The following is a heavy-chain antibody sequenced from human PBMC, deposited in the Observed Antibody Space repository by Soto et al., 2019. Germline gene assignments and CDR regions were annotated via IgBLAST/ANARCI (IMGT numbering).Heavy chain of an antibody. CDR2: IHYSGNT. Sequence: SETLSLTCTVPGDSLSSYYWNWIRQPPGKGLEWIGYIHYSGNTNYNPPLKGRVTISLDTSKNQFSLELNSVTTADTAVYYCAIEGALLFGGDADYYDDLAVRGQGTTVTVSS. J-gene: IGHJ6*02. V-gene: IGHV4-59*01. CDR3: AIEGALLFGGDADYYDDLAV. D-gene: IGHD2-21*02. CDR1: GDSLSSYY.